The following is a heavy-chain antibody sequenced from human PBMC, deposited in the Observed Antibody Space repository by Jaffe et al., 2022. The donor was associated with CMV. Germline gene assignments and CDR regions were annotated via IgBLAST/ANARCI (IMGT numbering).Heavy chain of an antibody. CDR3: AREKPPYYDSSGPKGRRDSHAFDI. D-gene: IGHD3-22*01. CDR1: GGTFSSYA. Sequence: QVQLVQSGAEVKKPGSSVKVSCKASGGTFSSYAISWVRQAPGQGLEWMGRIIPILGIANYAQKFQGRVTITADKSTSTAYMELSSLRSEDTAVYYCAREKPPYYDSSGPKGRRDSHAFDIWGQGTMVTVSS. V-gene: IGHV1-69*09. J-gene: IGHJ3*02. CDR2: IIPILGIA.